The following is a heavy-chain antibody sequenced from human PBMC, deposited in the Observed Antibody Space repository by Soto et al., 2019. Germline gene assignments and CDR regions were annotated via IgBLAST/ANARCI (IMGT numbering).Heavy chain of an antibody. Sequence: EVQLVESGGDLVQPGGSLRLSCAASGFTLSDYAMHWVRQAPGKGLEYVSAISSNGGSTYFANSVKGRFTIFRDSSKNTLYLQVGSLRAEDMAVYYCARGGGSGSWRYYYYGMDVWGQGTTVTVSS. V-gene: IGHV3-64*01. J-gene: IGHJ6*02. D-gene: IGHD3-10*01. CDR2: ISSNGGST. CDR3: ARGGGSGSWRYYYYGMDV. CDR1: GFTLSDYA.